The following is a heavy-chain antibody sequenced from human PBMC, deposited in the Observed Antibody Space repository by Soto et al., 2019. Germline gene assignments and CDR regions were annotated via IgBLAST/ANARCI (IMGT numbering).Heavy chain of an antibody. D-gene: IGHD1-1*01. CDR1: GFTFSSYA. CDR3: ATTLSVGTSVDY. J-gene: IGHJ4*02. CDR2: ISGSGGST. Sequence: GGSLRLSCAASGFTFSSYAMSWVRQAPGKGLEWVSAISGSGGSTYYADSVKGRFTISRDNSKNTLYLQMNSLRAEDTAVYYCATTLSVGTSVDYWGQGTLVTVSS. V-gene: IGHV3-23*01.